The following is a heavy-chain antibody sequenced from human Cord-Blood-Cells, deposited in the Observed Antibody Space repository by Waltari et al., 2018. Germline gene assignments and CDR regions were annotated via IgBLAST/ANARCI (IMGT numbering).Heavy chain of an antibody. Sequence: EVQLVESGGGLVKPGGSLRLSCAASGFPFSNAWMSWVRQAPGKGLEWVGRIKSKTEGGTTDYAAPVKGRFTISRDDSKNTLYLQMNSLKTEDTAVYYCTTDSRDGYNFDYWGQGTLVTVSS. CDR2: IKSKTEGGTT. CDR1: GFPFSNAW. J-gene: IGHJ4*02. D-gene: IGHD5-12*01. CDR3: TTDSRDGYNFDY. V-gene: IGHV3-15*01.